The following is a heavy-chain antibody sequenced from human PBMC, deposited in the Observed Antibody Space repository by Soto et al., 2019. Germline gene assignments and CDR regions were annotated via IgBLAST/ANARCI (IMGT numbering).Heavy chain of an antibody. Sequence: PGRSLRLSCAASGFTFSSYGMHWVRQAPGKGLEWVAVIWYDGSNKYYADSVKGRFTISRDNSKNTLYLQMNSLRAEDTAVYYCARDKHYYDSSGHPLDYWGQGTLVTVSS. J-gene: IGHJ4*02. CDR2: IWYDGSNK. D-gene: IGHD3-22*01. CDR3: ARDKHYYDSSGHPLDY. CDR1: GFTFSSYG. V-gene: IGHV3-33*01.